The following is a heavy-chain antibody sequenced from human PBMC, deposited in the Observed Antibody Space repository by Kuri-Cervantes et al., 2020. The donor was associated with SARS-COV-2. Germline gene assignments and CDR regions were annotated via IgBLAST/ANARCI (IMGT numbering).Heavy chain of an antibody. CDR3: AGGYYDFWSGYYSGMDV. D-gene: IGHD3-3*01. CDR1: GGTFSSYA. J-gene: IGHJ6*02. CDR2: IIPIFGTA. Sequence: SVKVSCKASGGTFSSYAISWVRQAPGQGLEWMGGIIPIFGTANYAQKFQGRVTITADESTSTAYMELSSLRSEDTAVYYCAGGYYDFWSGYYSGMDVWGQGTTVTVSS. V-gene: IGHV1-69*13.